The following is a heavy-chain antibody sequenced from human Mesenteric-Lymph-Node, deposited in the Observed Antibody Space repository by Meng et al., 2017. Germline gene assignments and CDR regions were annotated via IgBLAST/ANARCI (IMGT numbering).Heavy chain of an antibody. CDR1: GGSISSFYW. CDR3: ARHVYGDSYGF. D-gene: IGHD4-17*01. Sequence: QVQLQQSGPGLVTPSGTLSPTFTVSGGSISSFYWWTWVRQSPGKGLEWIGFISHTGRTNFNPSLESRLTISVDTSKNQFSLNLSSLTAADTAVYYCARHVYGDSYGFWGQGTLVTVSS. J-gene: IGHJ4*02. V-gene: IGHV4-4*02. CDR2: ISHTGRT.